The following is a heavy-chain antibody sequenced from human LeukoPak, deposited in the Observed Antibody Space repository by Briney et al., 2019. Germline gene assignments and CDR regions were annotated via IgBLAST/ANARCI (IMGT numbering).Heavy chain of an antibody. CDR1: GFTFSSYG. CDR3: ARSAMIVGAMFPGLFDY. Sequence: GRSLRLSCAASGFTFSSYGMHWVRQAPGKGLEWVAVIWYDGSNKYYADSVKGQFTISRDNSKNTLYLQMNSLRAEDTAVYYCARSAMIVGAMFPGLFDYWGQGTLVTVSS. CDR2: IWYDGSNK. J-gene: IGHJ4*02. V-gene: IGHV3-33*01. D-gene: IGHD1-26*01.